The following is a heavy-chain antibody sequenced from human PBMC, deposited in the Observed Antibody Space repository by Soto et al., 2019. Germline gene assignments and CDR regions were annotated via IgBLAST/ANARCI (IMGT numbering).Heavy chain of an antibody. Sequence: ASVKVSCKASGYTFTSYYMHWVRQAPGQGLEWMGIINPSGGSTSYAQKFQGRVTMTRDTSTSTVYMELSSLRSEDTAVYYCARCCSSTTPSNDAFDIWGQATMVTVSS. D-gene: IGHD2-2*01. CDR2: INPSGGST. V-gene: IGHV1-46*03. CDR1: GYTFTSYY. CDR3: ARCCSSTTPSNDAFDI. J-gene: IGHJ3*02.